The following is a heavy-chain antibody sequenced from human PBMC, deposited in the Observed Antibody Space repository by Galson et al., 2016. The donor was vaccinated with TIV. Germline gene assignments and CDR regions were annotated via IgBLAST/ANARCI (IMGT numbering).Heavy chain of an antibody. CDR2: IDPRDSYI. D-gene: IGHD6-25*01. CDR1: GYSFTSYY. CDR3: ARERDSGYAYYFDF. V-gene: IGHV5-10-1*01. Sequence: QSGAEVKKPGESLRISCKGSGYSFTSYYIIWVRQMPGKGLEWVGRIDPRDSYINYSPSFQGHVTISSDKSISTAYLQWNSLKASDSAIYYCARERDSGYAYYFDFWGQGTLVTVSS. J-gene: IGHJ4*02.